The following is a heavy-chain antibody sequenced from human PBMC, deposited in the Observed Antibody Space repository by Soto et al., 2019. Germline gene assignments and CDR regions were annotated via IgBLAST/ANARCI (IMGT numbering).Heavy chain of an antibody. CDR2: MNPGSGDT. J-gene: IGHJ5*01. V-gene: IGHV1-8*01. CDR3: ARMASFGSLNWFDP. Sequence: GAALKVSCKASGYTFTNSDVTWVRQATGQGLEWMGWMNPGSGDTGYAQKFQGRVTMTRDISIATAYMELSSLRSEDTAIYYCARMASFGSLNWFDPWGQGTLVTVSS. D-gene: IGHD5-18*01. CDR1: GYTFTNSD.